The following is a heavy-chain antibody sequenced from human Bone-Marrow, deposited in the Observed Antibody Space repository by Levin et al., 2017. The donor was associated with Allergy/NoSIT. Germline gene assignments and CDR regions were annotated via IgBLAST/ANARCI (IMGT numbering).Heavy chain of an antibody. Sequence: SCAASGFTFSSYEMNWVRQAPGKGLEWVSYISSSASTIYYADSVKGRFTIPRDNAKNSLYLQMNSLRAEDTAVYYCARQLGNFWSGYNYFDYWGQGTLVTVSS. CDR2: ISSSASTI. J-gene: IGHJ4*02. CDR3: ARQLGNFWSGYNYFDY. D-gene: IGHD3-3*01. CDR1: GFTFSSYE. V-gene: IGHV3-48*03.